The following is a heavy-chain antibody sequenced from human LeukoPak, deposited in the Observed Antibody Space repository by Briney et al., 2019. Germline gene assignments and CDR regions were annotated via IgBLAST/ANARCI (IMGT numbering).Heavy chain of an antibody. CDR2: IHTSGDT. CDR3: IVFGDSNH. V-gene: IGHV3-53*01. J-gene: IGHJ5*02. Sequence: GGSLRLSCAASGLTGSHNYVSWVRQAPGKGLEWVSAIHTSGDTCYADSVKGRFTISRDTSKNTLYLQINSLRVGDTAVYYCIVFGDSNHWGQGTLVTVS. D-gene: IGHD4-17*01. CDR1: GLTGSHNY.